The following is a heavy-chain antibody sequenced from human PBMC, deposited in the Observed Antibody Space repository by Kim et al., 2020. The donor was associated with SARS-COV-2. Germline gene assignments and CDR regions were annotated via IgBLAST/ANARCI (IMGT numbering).Heavy chain of an antibody. J-gene: IGHJ1*01. D-gene: IGHD3-3*01. CDR1: GFVFGGYY. CDR2: IRQGGQEH. Sequence: GGSLRLSCVGSGFVFGGYYFHWVRQTPGRGLEWLADIRQGGQEHYYAASVRYLFTISRNDFNNSVYLKMDLLRAEDTGVYFCARGSSEWVGESPFDHWV. V-gene: IGHV3-7*04. CDR3: ARGSSEWVGESPFDH.